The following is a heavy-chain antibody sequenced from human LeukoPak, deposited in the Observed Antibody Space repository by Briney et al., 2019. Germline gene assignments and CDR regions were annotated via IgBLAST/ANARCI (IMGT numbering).Heavy chain of an antibody. CDR3: ARDQYVVRGVIINPHFDY. CDR1: RFTFSSYT. D-gene: IGHD3-10*01. Sequence: PGGSLRLSCAASRFTFSSYTMHWVRQAPGKGLEWVSLISYDGSNKYYADSVKGRFTISRDNSKNTLYLQMNSLRAEDTAVYYCARDQYVVRGVIINPHFDYWGQGTLVTVSS. J-gene: IGHJ4*02. CDR2: ISYDGSNK. V-gene: IGHV3-30*04.